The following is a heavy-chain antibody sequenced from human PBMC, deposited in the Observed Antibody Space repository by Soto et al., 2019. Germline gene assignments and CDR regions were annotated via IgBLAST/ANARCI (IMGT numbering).Heavy chain of an antibody. CDR2: IVSSGVRR. D-gene: IGHD6-19*01. CDR1: GFTFSDFA. Sequence: EVQLLESGGDLVQPGGSLRLSCAASGFTFSDFAMSWVRQAPGKGLEWVSAIVSSGVRRYYADSVKGRFTVSRDNSINTLYLQMNSLRAEDTAVYYCAKDTVAGTVNWLDPWGQGTLVTVSS. CDR3: AKDTVAGTVNWLDP. V-gene: IGHV3-23*01. J-gene: IGHJ5*02.